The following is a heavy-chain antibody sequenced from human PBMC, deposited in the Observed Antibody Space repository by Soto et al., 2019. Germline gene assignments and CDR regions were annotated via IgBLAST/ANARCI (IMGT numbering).Heavy chain of an antibody. D-gene: IGHD6-13*01. Sequence: PGGSLRLSCAASGFTFSSYGMHWVRQAPGKGLEWVAVISYDGSNKYYADSVKGRFTISRDNSKNTLYLQMNSLRAEDTAVYYCAKDLYDGESRGQQLVPYGMDVWGQGTTVTVSS. CDR3: AKDLYDGESRGQQLVPYGMDV. CDR2: ISYDGSNK. CDR1: GFTFSSYG. J-gene: IGHJ6*02. V-gene: IGHV3-30*18.